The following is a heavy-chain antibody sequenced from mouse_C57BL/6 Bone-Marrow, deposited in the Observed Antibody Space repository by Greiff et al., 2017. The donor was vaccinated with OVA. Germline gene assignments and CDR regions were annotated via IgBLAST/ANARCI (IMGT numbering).Heavy chain of an antibody. CDR1: GYTFTSYW. CDR3: TRSGTTVVAGDY. J-gene: IGHJ2*01. Sequence: VQLQESGTVLARPGASVKMSCKTSGYTFTSYWMHWVKQRPGQGLEWIGAIYPGNSDTSYNQKFKGKATLTAVTSASTAYMELSSLTNEDSAVYYCTRSGTTVVAGDYWGKGTTLTVSS. D-gene: IGHD1-1*01. CDR2: IYPGNSDT. V-gene: IGHV1-5*01.